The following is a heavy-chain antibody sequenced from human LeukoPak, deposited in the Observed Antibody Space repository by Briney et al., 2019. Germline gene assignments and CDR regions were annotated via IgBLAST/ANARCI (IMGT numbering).Heavy chain of an antibody. J-gene: IGHJ4*02. D-gene: IGHD3-3*01. Sequence: GGSLRLSCAASGFTFSSYDMNWVRQAPGKGLEWVSSISSRTTSVYYADSVKGRFTISRDNARNSLYLQMNSLRAEDTAVYWCARDYIAYDPLDYWGQGTLVTVSS. CDR3: ARDYIAYDPLDY. CDR2: ISSRTTSV. V-gene: IGHV3-21*01. CDR1: GFTFSSYD.